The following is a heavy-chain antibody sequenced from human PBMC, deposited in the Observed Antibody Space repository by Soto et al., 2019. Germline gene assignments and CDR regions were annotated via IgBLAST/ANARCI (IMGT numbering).Heavy chain of an antibody. CDR2: ISNSDDVG. CDR1: GFSFNNHV. CDR3: AKTVGATKLEDY. D-gene: IGHD1-26*01. V-gene: IGHV3-23*01. J-gene: IGHJ4*02. Sequence: EVQLLESGGGLIHPGGSLRLSCSASGFSFNNHVMNWVRQAPGKGLEWVSSISNSDDVGFYADSVRGRFSVSRDISANTLYLEMNYLRVEDTAIYYCAKTVGATKLEDYWGQGTLVTVSS.